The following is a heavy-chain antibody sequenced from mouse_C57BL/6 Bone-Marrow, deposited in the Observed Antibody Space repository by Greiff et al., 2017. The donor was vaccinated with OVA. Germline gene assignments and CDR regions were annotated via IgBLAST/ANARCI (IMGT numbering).Heavy chain of an antibody. CDR1: GFTFSSYA. V-gene: IGHV5-4*01. CDR3: ARDRTTVVPHYFDY. J-gene: IGHJ2*01. Sequence: EVHLVESGGGLVKPGGSLKLSCAASGFTFSSYAMSWVRQTPEKRLEWVATISDGGSYTYYPDNVKGRFTISRDNAKNNLYLQMSHLKSEDTAMYYCARDRTTVVPHYFDYWGQGTTLTVSS. D-gene: IGHD1-1*01. CDR2: ISDGGSYT.